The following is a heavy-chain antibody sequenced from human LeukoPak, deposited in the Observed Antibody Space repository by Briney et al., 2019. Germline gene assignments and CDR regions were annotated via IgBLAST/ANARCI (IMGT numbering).Heavy chain of an antibody. CDR1: GYTFTNHG. CDR2: ISAYNGDT. V-gene: IGHV1-18*01. J-gene: IGHJ4*02. Sequence: ASVKVSCKASGYTFTNHGITWVRQAPGQGLEWMGWISAYNGDTKYAQKLQGRVTMTTDTSTNTAYMELRSLRSDDTAVYYCARDPSNSSGFHPHSDYWVQGTLVTVSS. D-gene: IGHD3-22*01. CDR3: ARDPSNSSGFHPHSDY.